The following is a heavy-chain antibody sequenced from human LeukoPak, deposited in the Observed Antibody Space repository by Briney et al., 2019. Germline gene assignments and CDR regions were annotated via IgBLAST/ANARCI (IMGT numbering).Heavy chain of an antibody. Sequence: SETLSLTCTVSGGSISSGSYYWSWIRQPAGKGLEWIVRIYTSGSTNYNPSLKSRVTISVDTSKNQFSLKLSSVTAADTAVYYCATALWEPPNYWGQGILVTVSS. CDR1: GGSISSGSYY. D-gene: IGHD1-26*01. V-gene: IGHV4-61*02. CDR2: IYTSGST. J-gene: IGHJ4*02. CDR3: ATALWEPPNY.